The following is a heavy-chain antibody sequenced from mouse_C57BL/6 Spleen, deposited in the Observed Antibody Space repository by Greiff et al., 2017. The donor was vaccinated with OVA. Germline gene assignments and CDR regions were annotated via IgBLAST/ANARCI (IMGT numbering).Heavy chain of an antibody. D-gene: IGHD2-1*01. CDR2: ISSGGSYT. CDR3: ARDGNYPYAMDY. Sequence: EVQGVESGGDLVKPGGSLKLSCAASGFTFSSYGMSWVRQTPDKRLEWVATISSGGSYTYYPDSVKGRFTISRDNAKNTLYLQMSSLKSEDTAMYYCARDGNYPYAMDYWGQGTSVTVSS. V-gene: IGHV5-6*01. CDR1: GFTFSSYG. J-gene: IGHJ4*01.